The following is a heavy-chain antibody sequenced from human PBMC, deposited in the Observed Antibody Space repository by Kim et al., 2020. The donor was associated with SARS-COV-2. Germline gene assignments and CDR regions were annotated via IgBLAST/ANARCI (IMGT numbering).Heavy chain of an antibody. CDR1: GFTFSHDW. CDR3: ARSVYGDNY. CDR2: INQDGSES. D-gene: IGHD3-10*02. J-gene: IGHJ4*02. V-gene: IGHV3-7*01. Sequence: GGFLRLSCAASGFTFSHDWMTWVRQAPGKGLEWVANINQDGSESYYVDSVKGRFTISRDNAKNSLYLQMNSLRVEDTAVYYCARSVYGDNYWGQGTLV.